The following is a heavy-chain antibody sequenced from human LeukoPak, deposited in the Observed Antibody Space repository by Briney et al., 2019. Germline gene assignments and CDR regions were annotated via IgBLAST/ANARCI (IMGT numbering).Heavy chain of an antibody. CDR1: GGSISSSSYY. J-gene: IGHJ6*03. V-gene: IGHV4-39*01. Sequence: ASETLSLTCTVSGGSISSSSYYWGWIRQPPGKGLEWIGSIYYSGSTYYNPSLKSRVTISVDTSKNQFSLKLSSVTAADTAVYYCARFSVGDEKQTYYDFWSGGPYYYYYYMDVWGKGTTVTVSS. CDR2: IYYSGST. CDR3: ARFSVGDEKQTYYDFWSGGPYYYYYYMDV. D-gene: IGHD3-3*01.